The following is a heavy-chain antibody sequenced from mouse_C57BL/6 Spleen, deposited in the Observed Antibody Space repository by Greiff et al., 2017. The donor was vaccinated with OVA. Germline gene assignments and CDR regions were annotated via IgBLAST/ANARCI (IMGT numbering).Heavy chain of an antibody. V-gene: IGHV1-61*01. Sequence: QVQLQQPGAELVRPGSSVKLSCKASGYTFTSYWMDWVKQRPGQGLEWIGNIYPSDSETHYNQKFKDKATLTVDKSSSTAYMQLSSLTSEDSAVYYCARYRYSYAMDYWGQGTSVTVSS. D-gene: IGHD2-12*01. CDR1: GYTFTSYW. CDR3: ARYRYSYAMDY. J-gene: IGHJ4*01. CDR2: IYPSDSET.